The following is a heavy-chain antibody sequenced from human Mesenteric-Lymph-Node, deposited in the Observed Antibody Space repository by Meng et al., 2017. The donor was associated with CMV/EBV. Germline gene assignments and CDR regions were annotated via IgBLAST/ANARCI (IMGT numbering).Heavy chain of an antibody. Sequence: GESLKISCKGSGYSFTSYWIGWVRQMPGKGLEWMGIIYPGDSDTRYSPSFQGQVIISADKSITTAYLQWSSLKASDTAIYYCARHRKISGTGMDVWGQGTTVTVSS. CDR3: ARHRKISGTGMDV. CDR2: IYPGDSDT. D-gene: IGHD1-20*01. J-gene: IGHJ6*02. CDR1: GYSFTSYW. V-gene: IGHV5-51*01.